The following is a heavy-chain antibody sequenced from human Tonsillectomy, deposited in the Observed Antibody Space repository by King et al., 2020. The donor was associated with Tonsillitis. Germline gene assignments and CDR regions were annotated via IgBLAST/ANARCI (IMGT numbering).Heavy chain of an antibody. CDR1: GGSISSGGYS. J-gene: IGHJ4*02. CDR3: AGSSDLGDYASYFDY. CDR2: IYPSGDT. V-gene: IGHV4-30-2*01. D-gene: IGHD4-17*01. Sequence: MQLQESGSGLVKPSQTLSLTCAVSGGSISSGGYSWRWIRQPPGKGLEWIGYIYPSGDTYCNPSLKSRVTISVDRSKNQFSLKLSSVTAADTAVYYCAGSSDLGDYASYFDYWGQGTLVTVSS.